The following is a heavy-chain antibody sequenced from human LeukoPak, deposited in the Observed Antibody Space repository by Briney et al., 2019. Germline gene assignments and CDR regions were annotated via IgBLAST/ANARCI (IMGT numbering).Heavy chain of an antibody. V-gene: IGHV4-34*01. CDR3: ARGLLTDTAMVQYYWFDP. CDR2: INHSGST. CDR1: GGSFSGYY. J-gene: IGHJ5*02. D-gene: IGHD5-18*01. Sequence: SETLSLTCAVYGGSFSGYYWSWIRQPPGKGLEWIGEINHSGSTNYNPSLKSRVTISVDTSKNQFSLKLSSVTAADTAVYYCARGLLTDTAMVQYYWFDPWGQGTLVTVSS.